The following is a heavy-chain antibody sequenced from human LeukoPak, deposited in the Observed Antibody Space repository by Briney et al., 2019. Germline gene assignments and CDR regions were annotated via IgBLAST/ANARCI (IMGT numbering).Heavy chain of an antibody. D-gene: IGHD5-18*01. CDR3: ARDFRAAMVSDWFDP. Sequence: GGSLRLSCGASGFTFSTHDMHWVRQAPGKGLEWVAFIRYDGSNKYYADSVKGRFTISRDNSKNTLFLQMSSLRAEDTAVYYCARDFRAAMVSDWFDPWGQGTLVTVSS. J-gene: IGHJ5*02. CDR1: GFTFSTHD. V-gene: IGHV3-30*02. CDR2: IRYDGSNK.